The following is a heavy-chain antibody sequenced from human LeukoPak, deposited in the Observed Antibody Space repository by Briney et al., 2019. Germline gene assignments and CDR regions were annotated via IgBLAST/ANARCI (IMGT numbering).Heavy chain of an antibody. CDR3: ASTLEVDY. CDR1: RFTLSNYW. D-gene: IGHD1-1*01. V-gene: IGHV3-21*01. Sequence: GGSLRLSCAASRFTLSNYWMSWVRQAPGKGLEWVSSISSSSSYIYYADSVKGRFTISRDNAKNSLYLQMNSLRAEDTAVYYCASTLEVDYWGQGTLVTVSS. CDR2: ISSSSSYI. J-gene: IGHJ4*02.